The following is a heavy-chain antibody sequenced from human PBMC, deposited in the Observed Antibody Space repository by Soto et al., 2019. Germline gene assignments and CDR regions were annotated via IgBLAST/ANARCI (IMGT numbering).Heavy chain of an antibody. J-gene: IGHJ6*02. D-gene: IGHD3-22*01. CDR3: AGSLYYYDSSGYPRSPGWYYYGMDV. Sequence: PSETLSLTCAVSGGSISSGGYSWSWIRQPPGKGLERIGYIYHSGSTYYNPSLKSRVTISVDRSKNQFSLKLSSVTAADTAVYYCAGSLYYYDSSGYPRSPGWYYYGMDVWGQGTTVTVSS. V-gene: IGHV4-30-2*01. CDR1: GGSISSGGYS. CDR2: IYHSGST.